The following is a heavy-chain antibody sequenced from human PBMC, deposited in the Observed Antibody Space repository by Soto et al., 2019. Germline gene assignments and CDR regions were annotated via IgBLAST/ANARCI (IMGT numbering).Heavy chain of an antibody. D-gene: IGHD6-13*01. CDR3: AKDVPSSTTTNPPFDY. V-gene: IGHV3-23*01. CDR1: GFTFRSYA. J-gene: IGHJ4*02. CDR2: ISGSGGST. Sequence: GGSLRLSCAASGFTFRSYAMSWVRQAPGKGLEWVSAISGSGGSTYYADSVKGRFTISRDNSKNTLYLQMNSLRAEDTAVYYCAKDVPSSTTTNPPFDYWGQGTLVTVSS.